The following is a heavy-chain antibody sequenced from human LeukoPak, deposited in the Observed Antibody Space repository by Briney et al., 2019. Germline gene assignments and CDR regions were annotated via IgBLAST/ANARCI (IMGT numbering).Heavy chain of an antibody. V-gene: IGHV1-8*01. CDR2: MNPNSGNT. Sequence: PVASVKVSCKASGYTFTSYDINWVRQATGQGLEWMGWMNPNSGNTGYAQKFQGRVTMTRNTSISTAYMELSSLRSEDTAVYYCARGPYSSSWSPTWSDYWGQGTLVTVSS. CDR1: GYTFTSYD. CDR3: ARGPYSSSWSPTWSDY. D-gene: IGHD6-13*01. J-gene: IGHJ4*02.